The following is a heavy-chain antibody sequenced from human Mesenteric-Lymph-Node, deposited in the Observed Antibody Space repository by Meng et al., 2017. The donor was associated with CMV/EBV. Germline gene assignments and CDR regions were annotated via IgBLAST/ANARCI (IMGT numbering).Heavy chain of an antibody. CDR2: IRYDGSNK. Sequence: GGSLRLSCAASGFTFSSYAMYWVRQAPGEGLEWVAFIRYDGSNKRYADSVKGRFTISRDDSKNTLYLQMNSLRGEDTAVYYCAKDVVNVGQYPDYWGQGTMVTVSS. CDR3: AKDVVNVGQYPDY. CDR1: GFTFSSYA. V-gene: IGHV3-30*02. D-gene: IGHD2-2*01. J-gene: IGHJ4*02.